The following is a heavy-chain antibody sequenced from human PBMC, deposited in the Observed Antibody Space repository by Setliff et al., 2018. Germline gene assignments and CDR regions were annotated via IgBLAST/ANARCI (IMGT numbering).Heavy chain of an antibody. Sequence: PSETLSLTCNVSGGAFSDYYWTWIRQSAGKGLEWIGRVYASGSTDYNPSLKSRVTMSVDTSKTQFSLKLRSVTAADTAVYYCAREREGFYCNGGSCYSSHYYYMDVWGKGTTVTVP. V-gene: IGHV4-4*07. D-gene: IGHD2-15*01. CDR1: GGAFSDYY. CDR3: AREREGFYCNGGSCYSSHYYYMDV. CDR2: VYASGST. J-gene: IGHJ6*03.